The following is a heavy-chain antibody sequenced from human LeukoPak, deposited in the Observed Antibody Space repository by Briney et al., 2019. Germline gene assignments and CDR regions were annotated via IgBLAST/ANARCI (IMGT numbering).Heavy chain of an antibody. CDR1: GGSFSVYY. Sequence: SETLSLTCAVYGGSFSVYYWSWIRQPPGKGLEWIGEINHSGSTNYNPSLKSRVTISVDTSKNQFSLKLSSVTAADTAVYYCARGPHYYDSSGLDYWGQGTLVTVSS. J-gene: IGHJ4*02. CDR3: ARGPHYYDSSGLDY. CDR2: INHSGST. V-gene: IGHV4-34*01. D-gene: IGHD3-22*01.